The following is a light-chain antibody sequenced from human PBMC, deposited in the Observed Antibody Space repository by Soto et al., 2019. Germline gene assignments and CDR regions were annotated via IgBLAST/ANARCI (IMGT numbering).Light chain of an antibody. V-gene: IGKV2-28*01. CDR1: QSLLHNNGYNF. J-gene: IGKJ3*01. CDR3: MQALQSGFT. CDR2: LGS. Sequence: DIVMTQSPLSLPVTPGEPASISCRSNQSLLHNNGYNFLDWYLQKLGQSPQLLIYLGSNRASGVPDRFSASGSGTYFTLKISRVEAEDVGIYYGMQALQSGFTFCPGTRVYVK.